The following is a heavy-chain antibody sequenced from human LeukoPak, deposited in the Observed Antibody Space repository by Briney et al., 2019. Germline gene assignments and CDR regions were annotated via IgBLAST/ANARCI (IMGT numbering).Heavy chain of an antibody. V-gene: IGHV1-2*02. CDR3: AKDLRYSSSWTSGWFDP. J-gene: IGHJ5*02. D-gene: IGHD6-13*01. CDR1: GYTFTDYY. Sequence: ASVKVSCKASGYTFTDYYMHWVRQAPGQGLEWMGWINANSGGTNYAQTFQGRVTMTRDTSINTAYMELRRLRPDDTAVYYCAKDLRYSSSWTSGWFDPWGQGTLVTVSA. CDR2: INANSGGT.